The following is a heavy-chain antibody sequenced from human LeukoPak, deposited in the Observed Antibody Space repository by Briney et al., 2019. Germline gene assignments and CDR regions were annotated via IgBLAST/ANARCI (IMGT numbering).Heavy chain of an antibody. V-gene: IGHV3-21*01. J-gene: IGHJ6*04. CDR1: GFTFSSYS. D-gene: IGHD2-2*02. CDR2: ISSSSSYI. CDR3: AREFSVVVPAAIRYYYGMDV. Sequence: GGSLRLSCAASGFTFSSYSMNWVRQAPGKGLEWVSSISSSSSYIYYADSVKGRFTISRDNAKNSLYLQMNGLRAEDTAVYYCAREFSVVVPAAIRYYYGMDVWGKGTTVTVSS.